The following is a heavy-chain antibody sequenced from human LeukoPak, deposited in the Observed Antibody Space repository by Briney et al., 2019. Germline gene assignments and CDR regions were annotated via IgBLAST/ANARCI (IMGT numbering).Heavy chain of an antibody. V-gene: IGHV4-34*01. D-gene: IGHD3-10*01. J-gene: IGHJ6*03. Sequence: PSETLSLTCAVYGGSFSGYYWSWIRQPPGKGLEWIGEINHSGSTNYNPSLKSRVTISVDTSKNQFSLKLSSVTAADTAVYYCARDGYYGSGSYYYYYYMDVWGKGTTVTVSS. CDR1: GGSFSGYY. CDR2: INHSGST. CDR3: ARDGYYGSGSYYYYYYMDV.